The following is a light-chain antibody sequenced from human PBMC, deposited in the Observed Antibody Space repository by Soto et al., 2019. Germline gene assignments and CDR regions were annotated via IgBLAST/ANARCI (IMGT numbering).Light chain of an antibody. J-gene: IGLJ1*01. CDR3: SSYAGSNWYV. Sequence: QSALTQPPSASGSPGQSVTISCTGTNSDVGGYNYVSWYQQYPGKAPKLIIYEVNERPSGVPDRFSGSKSGNTASLTVSGLQNADEADYCCSSYAGSNWYVFGTGTKVTVL. CDR1: NSDVGGYNY. CDR2: EVN. V-gene: IGLV2-8*01.